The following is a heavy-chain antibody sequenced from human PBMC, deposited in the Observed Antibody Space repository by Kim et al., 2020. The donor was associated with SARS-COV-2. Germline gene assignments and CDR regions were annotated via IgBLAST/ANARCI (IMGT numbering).Heavy chain of an antibody. J-gene: IGHJ4*02. CDR2: T. Sequence: TYYNPSLKSRVTISVDTSKNQFSLKLSSVTAADTAVYYCARDVYGDYFDYWGQGTLVTVSS. CDR3: ARDVYGDYFDY. V-gene: IGHV4-39*07. D-gene: IGHD4-17*01.